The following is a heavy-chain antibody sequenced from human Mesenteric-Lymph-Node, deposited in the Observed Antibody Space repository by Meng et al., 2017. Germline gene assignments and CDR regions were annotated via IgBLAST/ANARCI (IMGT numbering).Heavy chain of an antibody. Sequence: QVQLVESGGGLVKPGWSLRLSCAASGFTFNNYYMTWIRQAPGKGLEWVSYISSSGDVIDYADSVKGRFTISRDNAKNSLSLQMNSLRGEDTAVYYCARKSGNANILTWGQGTLVTVSS. CDR2: ISSSGDVI. D-gene: IGHD1-26*01. J-gene: IGHJ4*02. V-gene: IGHV3-11*01. CDR3: ARKSGNANILT. CDR1: GFTFNNYY.